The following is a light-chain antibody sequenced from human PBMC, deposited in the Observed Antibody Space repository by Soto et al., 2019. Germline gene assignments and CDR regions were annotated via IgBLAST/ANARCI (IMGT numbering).Light chain of an antibody. CDR2: EVS. J-gene: IGLJ1*01. CDR3: TSYTSSSPYV. CDR1: SSDVGGYNY. Sequence: QSALTQPASVSGSPGQSITISCTGTSSDVGGYNYVSWYQQHPGKAPRLIIYEVSRRPSGISNRLSGSKSGNTASLTISGLQAGDEADYYCTSYTSSSPYVFGTGTKVTVL. V-gene: IGLV2-14*01.